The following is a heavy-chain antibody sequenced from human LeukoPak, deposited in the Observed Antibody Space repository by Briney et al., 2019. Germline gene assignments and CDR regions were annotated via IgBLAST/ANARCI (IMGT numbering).Heavy chain of an antibody. Sequence: PGRSLRLSCAASGFTFDDYAMHWVRQAPGKGLEWVSGISWNSGSIGYADSVKGRFTISRDNAKNSLYLQMNSLRAEDTALYYCASSTTHPRGAFDIWGQGTMVTVSS. V-gene: IGHV3-9*01. J-gene: IGHJ3*02. CDR3: ASSTTHPRGAFDI. CDR1: GFTFDDYA. CDR2: ISWNSGSI. D-gene: IGHD1-1*01.